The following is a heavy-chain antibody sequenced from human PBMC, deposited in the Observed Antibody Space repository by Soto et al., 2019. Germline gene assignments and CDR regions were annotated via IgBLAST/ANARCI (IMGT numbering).Heavy chain of an antibody. V-gene: IGHV4-31*03. J-gene: IGHJ6*01. CDR3: ARKNHWSSRSFYYSAVEV. CDR2: IYRSVHA. Sequence: TLSLSCTVSGDSISIGGFYWSWIRQRPGRGLELMGYIYRSVHAYYNPSLETRLTISVDTSRNQFSLKVSSVTAADTAVYYCARKNHWSSRSFYYSAVEVLGPGTT. CDR1: GDSISIGGFY. D-gene: IGHD1-26*01.